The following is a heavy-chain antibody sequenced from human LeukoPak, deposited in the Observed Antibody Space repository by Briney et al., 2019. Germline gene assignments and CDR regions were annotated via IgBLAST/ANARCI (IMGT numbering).Heavy chain of an antibody. V-gene: IGHV3-9*01. D-gene: IGHD6-6*01. CDR1: GFTFDDYA. J-gene: IGHJ6*03. CDR2: ISWNSGSI. CDR3: ASIAARPPYYYYYYMDV. Sequence: GGSLRLSCAASGFTFDDYAMHWVRQAPGKGLEWVPGISWNSGSIGYADSVKGRFTVSRDSAKNSLYLQMDSLRAEDTALYYCASIAARPPYYYYYYMDVWGKGTTVTVSS.